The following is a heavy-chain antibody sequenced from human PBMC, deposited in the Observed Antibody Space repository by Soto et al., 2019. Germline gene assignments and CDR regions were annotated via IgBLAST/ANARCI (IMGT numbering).Heavy chain of an antibody. V-gene: IGHV1-69*01. Sequence: QVQLVQSGAEVKKPGSSVKVSCKASGGTFSSYAISWVRQAPGQGLEWMGGIIPIFGTANYAQKFQGRVTITADESTRTAYLELSSLRSEHTAFYYCPREYYAGNSRIGYSGPATLVTVSS. CDR2: IIPIFGTA. CDR1: GGTFSSYA. D-gene: IGHD6-13*01. CDR3: PREYYAGNSRIGY. J-gene: IGHJ4*02.